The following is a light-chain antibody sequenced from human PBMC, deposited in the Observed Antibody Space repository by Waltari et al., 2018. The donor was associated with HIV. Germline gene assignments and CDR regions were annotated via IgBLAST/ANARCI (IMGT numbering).Light chain of an antibody. CDR1: QSVSSSY. CDR3: QQYGSSPG. CDR2: GAS. V-gene: IGKV3-20*01. Sequence: EIVLTQSPGTLSLSPGERATLSCRASQSVSSSYLAWYQQTPGQAPRVLIYGASSRATGIPDRFSGSGSGTDFTLTISRLEPEDFAVYYCQQYGSSPGFGGGTKVEIK. J-gene: IGKJ4*01.